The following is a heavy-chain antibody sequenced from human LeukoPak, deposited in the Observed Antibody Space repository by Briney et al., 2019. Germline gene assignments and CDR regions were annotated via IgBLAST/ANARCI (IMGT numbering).Heavy chain of an antibody. Sequence: PSQTLSLTCTVSGGSITSGAYFWSWIRQPAGKGLQWIGRIYTGGRTDYSPSLESRVTISVDTSKNQFSLKLISATAADTAVYYCTRDGKRGTNGDAFDIWGQGTKVTVSS. CDR2: IYTGGRT. J-gene: IGHJ3*02. D-gene: IGHD1-26*01. CDR3: TRDGKRGTNGDAFDI. CDR1: GGSITSGAYF. V-gene: IGHV4-61*02.